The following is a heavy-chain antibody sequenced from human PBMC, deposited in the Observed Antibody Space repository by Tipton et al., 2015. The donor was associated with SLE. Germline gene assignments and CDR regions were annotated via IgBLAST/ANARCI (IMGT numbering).Heavy chain of an antibody. Sequence: SLRLSCAASGFTFSTHSMNWVRPAPGKGLECVSAISSSGTFIYYTDSVKGRFTVSRDNAQNSLYLQMNSLRAEDTAVYYCAREGDCIGGTCSYPGASWGQGTLVTVSS. CDR3: AREGDCIGGTCSYPGAS. J-gene: IGHJ4*02. CDR1: GFTFSTHS. D-gene: IGHD2-15*01. CDR2: ISSSGTFI. V-gene: IGHV3-21*03.